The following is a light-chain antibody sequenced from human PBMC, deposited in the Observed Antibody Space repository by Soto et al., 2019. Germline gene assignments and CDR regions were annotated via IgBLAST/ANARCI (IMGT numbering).Light chain of an antibody. V-gene: IGKV3-20*01. J-gene: IGKJ1*01. CDR1: QSLLHSNGYNY. CDR3: QQYGSSPWT. CDR2: GAS. Sequence: DIVMTQSPLSLSVTPGEPSSMSCRSSQSLLHSNGYNYLDWYQQKPGQAPRLLIYGASSRATGIPDRFSGSGSGTDFTLTISRLEPEDFAVYYCQQYGSSPWTFGQGTKVDI.